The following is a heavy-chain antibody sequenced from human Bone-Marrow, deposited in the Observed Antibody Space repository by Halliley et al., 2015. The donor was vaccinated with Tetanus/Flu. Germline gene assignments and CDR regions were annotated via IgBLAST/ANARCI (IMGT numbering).Heavy chain of an antibody. J-gene: IGHJ4*02. D-gene: IGHD5-12*01. Sequence: SLRLSCAASGFSFSYYAMHWVRQAPGKGLQWVANINQDGSKKYYVDSVKGRFTISRDNAKNSLYLQMDSLRAEDTALYYCGRGSTGAYTGYDDFWGQGTLVTVSS. CDR3: GRGSTGAYTGYDDF. V-gene: IGHV3-7*03. CDR2: INQDGSKK. CDR1: GFSFSYYA.